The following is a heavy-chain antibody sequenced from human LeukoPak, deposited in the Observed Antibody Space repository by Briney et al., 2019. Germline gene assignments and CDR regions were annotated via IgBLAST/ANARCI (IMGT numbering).Heavy chain of an antibody. J-gene: IGHJ4*02. V-gene: IGHV4-39*07. CDR2: IYYSGST. CDR3: ARDQHYDTSGADY. CDR1: GGPITNANY. D-gene: IGHD3-22*01. Sequence: SETLSLTCTVSGGPITNANYWGWIRQPPGKGLEWIGNIYYSGSTYYNPSLKSRVTLSVDTSKNQFSLKLTSVTAADTAVYYCARDQHYDTSGADYWGQGTLVTVSS.